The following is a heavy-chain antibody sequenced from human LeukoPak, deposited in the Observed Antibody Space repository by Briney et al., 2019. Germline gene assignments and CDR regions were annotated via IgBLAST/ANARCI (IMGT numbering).Heavy chain of an antibody. CDR3: ARAPSGWSDYWYFDL. D-gene: IGHD6-19*01. J-gene: IGHJ2*01. V-gene: IGHV3-48*03. CDR1: GFTFSTYE. CDR2: ISSSGSTV. Sequence: GGSLRLSCAASGFTFSTYEMNWVRQAPGKGLEWVSYISSSGSTVYYADSVKGRFIISRDNSKNTLFLQMNSLRAEDTAVYYCARAPSGWSDYWYFDLWGRGTLVTVSS.